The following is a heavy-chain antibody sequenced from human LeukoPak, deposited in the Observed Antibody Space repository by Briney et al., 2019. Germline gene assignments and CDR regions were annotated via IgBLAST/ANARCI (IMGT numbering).Heavy chain of an antibody. CDR1: GFTFSSYW. J-gene: IGHJ4*02. D-gene: IGHD3-22*01. CDR2: IKQDGSEK. Sequence: PGGSLRLSCAASGFTFSSYWMSWVRQAPGKGLEWVANIKQDGSEKYYVDSVKGRFTISRDNAKNSLYLQMNSLRAEDTAVYYCAREYYYDSSGVPNSWGQGTLVTVSS. CDR3: AREYYYDSSGVPNS. V-gene: IGHV3-7*01.